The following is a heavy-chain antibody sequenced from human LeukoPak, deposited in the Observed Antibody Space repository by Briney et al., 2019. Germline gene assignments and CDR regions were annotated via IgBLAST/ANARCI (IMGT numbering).Heavy chain of an antibody. CDR3: ARDLDIVVVAAALRHYGLDV. V-gene: IGHV1-24*01. J-gene: IGHJ6*02. CDR1: GYTLTELS. D-gene: IGHD2-15*01. CDR2: FDPEDGET. Sequence: ASVKVSCKVSGYTLTELSMHWVRQAPGKGLEWMGGFDPEDGETIYAQKFQGRVTMTTDTSTSTVYMELRSLRSDDTAVYYCARDLDIVVVAAALRHYGLDVWGQGTTVTVSS.